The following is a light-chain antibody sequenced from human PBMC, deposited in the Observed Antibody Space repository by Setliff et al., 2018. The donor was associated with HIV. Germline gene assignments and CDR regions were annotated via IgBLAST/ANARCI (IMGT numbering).Light chain of an antibody. CDR3: CSFAGTSLFYV. J-gene: IGLJ1*01. CDR2: EVN. CDR1: SSEIGGSDF. V-gene: IGLV2-23*02. Sequence: ALTQPASVSWSPGQSITITCTGTSSEIGGSDFVSWYQKHPGKAPKLMIYEVNKRPSVGSDRFSGSKSGNMACLTISGLQAEDEDDYYCCSFAGTSLFYVFGGGTKVTVL.